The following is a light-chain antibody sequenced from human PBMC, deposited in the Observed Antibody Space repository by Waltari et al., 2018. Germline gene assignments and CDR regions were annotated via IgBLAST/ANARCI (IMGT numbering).Light chain of an antibody. CDR1: HSNIGHKA. Sequence: QSVLTHSPSVSAAPGPKVTTSCSGSHSNIGHKASSWYQQFPGTAPKLLIYDNDKRPSGIPDRFSGSKSGTSATLGITGLQTGDEADYYCGTWDSSLSDVVFGGGTKLTVL. J-gene: IGLJ2*01. V-gene: IGLV1-51*01. CDR3: GTWDSSLSDVV. CDR2: DND.